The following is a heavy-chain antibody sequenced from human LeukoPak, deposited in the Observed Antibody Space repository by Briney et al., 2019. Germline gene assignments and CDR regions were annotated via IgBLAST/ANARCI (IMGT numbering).Heavy chain of an antibody. CDR3: ARGPPYYYDSSGYPY. CDR2: INPNSGGT. D-gene: IGHD3-22*01. CDR1: GYTFTGYY. V-gene: IGHV1-2*06. Sequence: ASVKVSCKASGYTFTGYYMHWVRQAPGQGLEWVGRINPNSGGTNYAQKFQGRVTMTRDTSISTAYMELSRLRSDDTAVYYCARGPPYYYDSSGYPYWGQGTLVTVSS. J-gene: IGHJ4*02.